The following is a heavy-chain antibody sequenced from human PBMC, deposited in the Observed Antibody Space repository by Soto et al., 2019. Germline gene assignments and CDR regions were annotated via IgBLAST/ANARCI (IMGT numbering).Heavy chain of an antibody. V-gene: IGHV3-33*01. CDR3: ARGRGSGSFYPLDY. CDR2: IYYDGSSE. CDR1: GFTFSNHG. Sequence: QVQLVESGGGVVQPGRSLRLSCAASGFTFSNHGMHWVRQAPGKGLEWVARIYYDGSSEFYADSVKGRFTISRDSSKNTLYLQMNSLRAEDTAVYYCARGRGSGSFYPLDYWGQGTLVTVSP. D-gene: IGHD1-26*01. J-gene: IGHJ4*02.